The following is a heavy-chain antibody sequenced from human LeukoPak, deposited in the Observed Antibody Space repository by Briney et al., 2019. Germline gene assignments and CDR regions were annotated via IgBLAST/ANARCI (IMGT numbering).Heavy chain of an antibody. CDR3: AKGRGCTNGVCYMDY. V-gene: IGHV3-23*01. D-gene: IGHD2-8*01. CDR2: ISGRGGST. CDR1: GFTFRSCA. J-gene: IGHJ4*02. Sequence: PGGSLRLSCGASGFTFRSCAMSWVRQAPGKGLGWVSAISGRGGSTYYADSVKGRFTISRDNSKNTLYLQMNSLRAEDTAVYYCAKGRGCTNGVCYMDYWGQGTLVTVSS.